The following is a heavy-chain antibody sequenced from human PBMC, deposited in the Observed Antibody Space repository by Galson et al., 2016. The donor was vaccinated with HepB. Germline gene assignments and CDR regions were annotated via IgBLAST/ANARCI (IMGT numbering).Heavy chain of an antibody. CDR2: IYSGGRT. Sequence: SLRLSCAVSGFTINNNYMSWVRQAPGKGLEWVSLIYSGGRTDYADSVKGRFTISRDNSKNTLYLQMNSLRAEDPAVYYCAAGNYVVVDWGQGTLVTVSS. J-gene: IGHJ4*02. CDR3: AAGNYVVVD. V-gene: IGHV3-53*01. D-gene: IGHD2-15*01. CDR1: GFTINNNY.